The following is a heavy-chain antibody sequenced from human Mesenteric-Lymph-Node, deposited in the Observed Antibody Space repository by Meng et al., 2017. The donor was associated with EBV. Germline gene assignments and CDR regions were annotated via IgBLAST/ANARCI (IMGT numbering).Heavy chain of an antibody. CDR1: GGSVSSDNYY. Sequence: QGPLEGSGPGLVKPSEPRSLPCTVSGGSVSSDNYYWSWMRQPPGKRLEWIGSRYHSGYTDYNPSLKSRVTISLDTSKNHLSLKLASVTAADTAVYYCARFQLLSFGEQTWSQGSLVTV. V-gene: IGHV4-61*03. D-gene: IGHD3-10*01. J-gene: IGHJ5*02. CDR2: RYHSGYT. CDR3: ARFQLLSFGEQT.